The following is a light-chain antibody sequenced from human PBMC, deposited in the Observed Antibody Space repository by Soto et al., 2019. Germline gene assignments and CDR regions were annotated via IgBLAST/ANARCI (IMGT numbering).Light chain of an antibody. J-gene: IGKJ4*01. CDR3: QQSYTTPLP. CDR1: QSISSY. Sequence: DIQMTQSPSSLSASVGDRVTITCRTSQSISSYLNWYQQKPGKAPNLLIYGASSLQSGVPSRFSGSGSGTDFTLTISSLQSEDLATYYCQQSYTTPLPFGGGTRVEIK. V-gene: IGKV1-39*01. CDR2: GAS.